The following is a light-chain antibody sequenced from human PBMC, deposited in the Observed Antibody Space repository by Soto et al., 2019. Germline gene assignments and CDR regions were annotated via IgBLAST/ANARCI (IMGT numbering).Light chain of an antibody. CDR1: QSVSGN. V-gene: IGKV3-15*01. Sequence: EIGMTQSPSTVSVSLGDRVTLTCRASQSVSGNLAWYQQKPGQAPRLLISHASARATGVPARFSGSGSGTDFTLTISGLQSEDFAVYYCQQYVHWPPEFGPGTKVDIK. CDR2: HAS. CDR3: QQYVHWPPE. J-gene: IGKJ3*01.